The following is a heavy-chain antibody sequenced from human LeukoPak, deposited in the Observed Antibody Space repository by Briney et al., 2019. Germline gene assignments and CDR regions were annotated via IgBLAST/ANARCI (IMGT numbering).Heavy chain of an antibody. J-gene: IGHJ4*02. CDR1: GFTFSSYS. CDR3: ARSPIPTASKYSSGWYEIFDY. D-gene: IGHD6-19*01. CDR2: INWNGGST. V-gene: IGHV3-20*04. Sequence: PGGSLRLSCAASGFTFSSYSMNWVRQAPGKGLEWVSGINWNGGSTGYADSVKGRFTISRDNAKNSLYLQMNSLRAEDTALYYCARSPIPTASKYSSGWYEIFDYWGQGSLVTVSS.